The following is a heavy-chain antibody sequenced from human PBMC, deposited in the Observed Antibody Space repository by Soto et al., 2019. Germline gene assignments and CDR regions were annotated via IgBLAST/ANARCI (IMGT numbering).Heavy chain of an antibody. V-gene: IGHV1-2*04. CDR1: GYTFTGYY. CDR2: INPNSGGT. D-gene: IGHD3-10*01. J-gene: IGHJ5*02. CDR3: AREPPYGSATGFDP. Sequence: ASVKVSCKASGYTFTGYYMHWVRQAPGQGLEWMGWINPNSGGTNYAQKFQGWVTMTRDTSISTAYMELSRLRSDDTAVYYCAREPPYGSATGFDPWGQGTPVTVSS.